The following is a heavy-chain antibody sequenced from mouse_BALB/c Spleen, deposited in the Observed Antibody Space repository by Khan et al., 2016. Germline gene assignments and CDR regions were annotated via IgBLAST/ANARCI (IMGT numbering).Heavy chain of an antibody. J-gene: IGHJ4*01. CDR1: GYTFTTAG. Sequence: QIQLVQSGPELKKPGETVRISCKASGYTFTTAGMQWVQKMPGKGLRWIGWINTLSGVPIYADDFKGRFAFSLETSASTAFLHIANLKHEDTATYFCAREPYAMDYWCQGTSVTVSS. V-gene: IGHV9-4*02. CDR3: AREPYAMDY. CDR2: INTLSGVP. D-gene: IGHD6-1*01.